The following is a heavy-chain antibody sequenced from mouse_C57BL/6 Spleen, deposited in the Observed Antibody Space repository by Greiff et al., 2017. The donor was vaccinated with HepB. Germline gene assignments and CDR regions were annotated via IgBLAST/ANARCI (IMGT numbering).Heavy chain of an antibody. CDR2: IDPETGGT. J-gene: IGHJ2*01. CDR1: GYTFTDYE. Sequence: QVQLQQSGAELVRPGASVTLSCKASGYTFTDYEMHWVKQTPVHGLEWIGAIDPETGGTAYNQKFKGEAILTADKSSSTAYMELRSLTSEDSAVYYCTRSGTVLYFDYWGQGTTLTVSS. V-gene: IGHV1-15*01. CDR3: TRSGTVLYFDY. D-gene: IGHD4-1*01.